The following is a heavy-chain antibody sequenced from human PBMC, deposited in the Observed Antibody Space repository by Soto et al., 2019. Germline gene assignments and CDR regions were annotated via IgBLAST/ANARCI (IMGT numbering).Heavy chain of an antibody. D-gene: IGHD3-9*01. V-gene: IGHV6-1*01. CDR2: TYYRSKWYN. CDR1: GDSVSSNSAA. Sequence: SQTLSLTCAISGDSVSSNSAAWNWIRQSPSGGLEWLGRTYYRSKWYNDYAVSVKSRITINPDTSKNQFSLQLNSVTPEDTAVYYCAREYYDFLTGYYPRAFDTWRQGTMVTVSS. J-gene: IGHJ3*02. CDR3: AREYYDFLTGYYPRAFDT.